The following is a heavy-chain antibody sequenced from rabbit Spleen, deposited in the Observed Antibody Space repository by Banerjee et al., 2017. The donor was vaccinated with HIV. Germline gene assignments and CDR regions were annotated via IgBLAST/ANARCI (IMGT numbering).Heavy chain of an antibody. CDR1: GFSLSNNYY. J-gene: IGHJ4*01. D-gene: IGHD1-1*01. Sequence: QEQLVESGGGLVQPEGSLTLTCTASGFSLSNNYYMCWVRQAPGKGLEWIACIYNGDGTTPYANWAKVRFIISKASSTTVTLQVTSLTAADTATYFCARDSVGGNGFDFGLWGPGSLVTVS. V-gene: IGHV1S45*01. CDR3: ARDSVGGNGFDFGL. CDR2: IYNGDGTT.